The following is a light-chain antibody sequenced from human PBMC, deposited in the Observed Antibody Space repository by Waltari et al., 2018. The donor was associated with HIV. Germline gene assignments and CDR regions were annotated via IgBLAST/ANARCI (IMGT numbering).Light chain of an antibody. CDR3: SSYTSSSTLV. J-gene: IGLJ2*01. Sequence: QSALTQPASVSGSPGQSITISCTGTSSNVGGYNYVSWYQQHPGKAPNLMIYEVSNRPSGGSNRFSGAKSGNTAALTISGLQAEDEADYYCSSYTSSSTLVFGGGTKVTVL. CDR1: SSNVGGYNY. CDR2: EVS. V-gene: IGLV2-14*01.